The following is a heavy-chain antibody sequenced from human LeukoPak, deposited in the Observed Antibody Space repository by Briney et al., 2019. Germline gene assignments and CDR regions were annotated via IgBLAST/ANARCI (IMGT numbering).Heavy chain of an antibody. J-gene: IGHJ3*02. CDR3: AREASGYSYGLDAFDI. CDR2: ISSSGSTI. Sequence: GGSLSLSCAASGFTFSSYEMNWVRQAPGKGLEWVSYISSSGSTIHYADSVKGRFTISRDNAKNSLYLQMNSLRAEDTAVYYCAREASGYSYGLDAFDIWGQGTMVTVSS. V-gene: IGHV3-48*03. CDR1: GFTFSSYE. D-gene: IGHD5-18*01.